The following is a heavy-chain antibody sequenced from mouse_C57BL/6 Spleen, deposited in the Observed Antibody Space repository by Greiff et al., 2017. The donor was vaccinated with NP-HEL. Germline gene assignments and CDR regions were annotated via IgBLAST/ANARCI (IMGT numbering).Heavy chain of an antibody. CDR1: GYTFTSYW. CDR3: TRDYDYDDGLAY. CDR2: IYPGNSDT. J-gene: IGHJ3*01. D-gene: IGHD2-4*01. Sequence: VQLQQSGTVLARPGASVKMSCKTSGYTFTSYWMHWVKQRPGQGLAWIGAIYPGNSDTSYNQKFKGKAKLTAVTSASTAYRELSSLTNEDSAVYYFTRDYDYDDGLAYWGQGTLVTVSA. V-gene: IGHV1-5*01.